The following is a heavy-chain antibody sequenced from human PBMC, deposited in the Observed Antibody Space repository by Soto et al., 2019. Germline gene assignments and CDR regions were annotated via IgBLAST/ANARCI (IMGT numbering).Heavy chain of an antibody. CDR1: GFSFNTYV. Sequence: GGSLRLSCTDSGFSFNTYVMDWVRQAPGKGLEWVARILYDGSKEYYADPVKGRFTISRDNARNTLFLHMNNLRADDTAMYYCAKSSRQYASAIQACFDPWGRGTPVTVSS. D-gene: IGHD2-2*01. V-gene: IGHV3-30*18. CDR3: AKSSRQYASAIQACFDP. CDR2: ILYDGSKE. J-gene: IGHJ5*02.